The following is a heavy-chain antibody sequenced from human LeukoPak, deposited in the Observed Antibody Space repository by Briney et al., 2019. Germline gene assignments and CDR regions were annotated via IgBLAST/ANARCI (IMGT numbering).Heavy chain of an antibody. CDR1: GGTFSSYG. J-gene: IGHJ4*02. D-gene: IGHD6-6*01. CDR2: IIPMFETA. CDR3: ARESYEYSSSHRDY. V-gene: IGHV1-69*01. Sequence: GSSVKVSCKASGGTFSSYGISWVRQAPGQGLEWMGGIIPMFETAKYGQKFQGRVMITADESTSTAYMELRSLRSDDTAVYYCARESYEYSSSHRDYWGQGTLVTVSS.